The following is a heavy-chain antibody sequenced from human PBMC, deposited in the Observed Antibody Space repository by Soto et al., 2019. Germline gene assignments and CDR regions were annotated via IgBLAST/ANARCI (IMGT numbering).Heavy chain of an antibody. CDR1: GYTFTNYY. D-gene: IGHD1-26*01. V-gene: IGHV1-46*01. Sequence: ASVKVSCMASGYTFTNYYMHWVRQAPGQGLEWMGIINPTGGSTYYAQKFQGRVTMTSDTSTTTVYMELSSLRSEDTAVYYCARGGQGGMDVWGQETSVTVSS. CDR2: INPTGGST. CDR3: ARGGQGGMDV. J-gene: IGHJ6*02.